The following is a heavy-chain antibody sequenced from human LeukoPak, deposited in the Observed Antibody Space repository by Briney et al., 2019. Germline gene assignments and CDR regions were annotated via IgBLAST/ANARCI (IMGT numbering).Heavy chain of an antibody. CDR3: ARSRGRGYSYGPPFDY. CDR1: GGSFSGYY. CDR2: INHSGST. J-gene: IGHJ4*02. V-gene: IGHV4-34*01. Sequence: SETLSLTCAVYGGSFSGYYWSWIRQPPGKGLEWIGEINHSGSTNYNPSLKSRVTISVDTSKNQFSLKLSSVTAADTAVYYCARSRGRGYSYGPPFDYWGQGTLVTVSS. D-gene: IGHD5-18*01.